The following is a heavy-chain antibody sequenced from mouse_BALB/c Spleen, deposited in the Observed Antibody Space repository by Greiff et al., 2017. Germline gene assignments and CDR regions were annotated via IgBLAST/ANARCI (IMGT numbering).Heavy chain of an antibody. J-gene: IGHJ2*01. CDR2: ISSGGSYT. CDR1: GFTFSSYA. CDR3: ARGSDGYSYFDY. Sequence: EVNLVESGGGLVKPGGSLKLSCAASGFTFSSYAMSWVRQTPEKRLEWVATISSGGSYTYYPDSVKGRFTISRDNAKNTLYLQMSSLRSEDTAMYYCARGSDGYSYFDYWGQGTTLTVSS. V-gene: IGHV5-9-3*01. D-gene: IGHD2-3*01.